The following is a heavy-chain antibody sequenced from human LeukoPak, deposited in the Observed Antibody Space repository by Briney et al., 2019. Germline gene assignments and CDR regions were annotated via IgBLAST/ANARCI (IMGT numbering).Heavy chain of an antibody. D-gene: IGHD3-22*01. CDR1: GFTFSSYE. V-gene: IGHV3-48*03. CDR3: ARGGYYDSSGYTGYFDY. J-gene: IGHJ4*02. Sequence: GGSLRLSCAASGFTFSSYEMNWVRQAPGKGLEWVSYISSSGSTIYYADSVKGRFTISRGNAKNSLYLQMNSLRAEDTAVYYCARGGYYDSSGYTGYFDYWGQGTLVTVSS. CDR2: ISSSGSTI.